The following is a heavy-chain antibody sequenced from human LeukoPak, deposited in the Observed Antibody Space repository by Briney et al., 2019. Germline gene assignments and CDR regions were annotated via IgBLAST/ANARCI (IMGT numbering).Heavy chain of an antibody. CDR1: GGSISSSSYY. Sequence: PSETLSLTCTVSGGSISSSSYYWDWIRQSTGKGLEWIGNIYSGGSTYYTPSLKSPVTISVDTSKNQFSLKLSSVTAADTAIYFCARHSRSGSGGYENAFDIWGQGTMVTVSS. V-gene: IGHV4-39*01. CDR2: IYSGGST. D-gene: IGHD5-12*01. J-gene: IGHJ3*02. CDR3: ARHSRSGSGGYENAFDI.